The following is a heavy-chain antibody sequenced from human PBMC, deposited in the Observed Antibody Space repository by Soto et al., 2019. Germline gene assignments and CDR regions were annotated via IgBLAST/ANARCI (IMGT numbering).Heavy chain of an antibody. V-gene: IGHV2-5*01. J-gene: IGHJ4*02. CDR1: GFSLSTSGLS. D-gene: IGHD6-19*01. Sequence: QITLKESGPTLVRPTQTLTLTCTFSGFSLSTSGLSVGWIRQPPGKALEWLALIYWNDDKRYSPSLKARLTITKDTSKNQVVLTMTNMDPVDTATYYCANRPSGWYLFDYWGQGTLVTVSS. CDR3: ANRPSGWYLFDY. CDR2: IYWNDDK.